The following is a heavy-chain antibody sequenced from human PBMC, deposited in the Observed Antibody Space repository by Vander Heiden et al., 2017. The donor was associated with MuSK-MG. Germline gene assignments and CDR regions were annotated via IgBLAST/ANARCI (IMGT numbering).Heavy chain of an antibody. V-gene: IGHV3-33*03. Sequence: VQLVESGGGVVQPGRSLRLSCAASGFTFSSYGMHWVRQAPGKGLDWVAFISHDGNKKFYADSMKGRFTISRDNSKNTLYLQLTSLRGEDTAVYYCAKTRGFLESVAYYFDSWGQGALVTVSS. CDR3: AKTRGFLESVAYYFDS. J-gene: IGHJ4*02. D-gene: IGHD3-3*01. CDR2: ISHDGNKK. CDR1: GFTFSSYG.